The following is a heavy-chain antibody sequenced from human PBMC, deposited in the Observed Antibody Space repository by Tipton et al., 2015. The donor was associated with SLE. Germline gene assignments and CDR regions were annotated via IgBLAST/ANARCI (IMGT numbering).Heavy chain of an antibody. CDR2: IYYTGST. J-gene: IGHJ5*02. V-gene: IGHV4-59*01. CDR3: ARLGGVSGNWFDP. CDR1: GGSIGSYY. Sequence: PGLVKPSETLSLTCTVAGGSIGSYYWNWIRQPPGKGLEWIGYIYYTGSTIYSPSLKSRVTISVDTSKNKFSLKLRSVTAADTAVYFCARLGGVSGNWFDPWGQGILVTVSS. D-gene: IGHD3-16*01.